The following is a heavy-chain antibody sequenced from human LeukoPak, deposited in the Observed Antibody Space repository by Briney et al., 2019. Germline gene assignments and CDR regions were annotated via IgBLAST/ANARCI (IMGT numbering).Heavy chain of an antibody. Sequence: RAGGSLRLSCAASGFTFSSYAMTWVRQAPGKGLEWVSAINDNGVSTYYADSVKGRFTISRDNSKNKLFLQMNSLRAEDTAVYCCAKGLSSGYCSGGSCYGYYGMDVWGQGTTVTVSS. CDR2: INDNGVST. D-gene: IGHD2-15*01. V-gene: IGHV3-23*01. J-gene: IGHJ6*02. CDR1: GFTFSSYA. CDR3: AKGLSSGYCSGGSCYGYYGMDV.